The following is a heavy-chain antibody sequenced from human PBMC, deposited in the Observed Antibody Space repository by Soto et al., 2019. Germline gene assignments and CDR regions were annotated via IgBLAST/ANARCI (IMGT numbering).Heavy chain of an antibody. D-gene: IGHD4-17*01. CDR3: ARLDDYDHYFDY. J-gene: IGHJ4*02. Sequence: QVQLQGSGPGLVKPSETLSLTCTVSGGSISSHYWSWIRQPPGQGLEWIGYIYYSGSTNYNPSLKSRVTISVDTSKSQFSLRLSSVTAADTAVYFCARLDDYDHYFDYRGQGALVTVSS. CDR2: IYYSGST. CDR1: GGSISSHY. V-gene: IGHV4-59*08.